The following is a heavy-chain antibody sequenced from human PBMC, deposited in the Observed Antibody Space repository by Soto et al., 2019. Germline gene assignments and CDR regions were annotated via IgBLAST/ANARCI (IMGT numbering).Heavy chain of an antibody. CDR1: GYTFTSYA. Sequence: QVQLVQSGAEEKKPGASVKVSCKASGYTFTSYAMHWVRQAPGQRIEWMGWSNAGNGNTKYSQKFQGSVTITSDTSASTAYMELSSLRSEDTAVYYCARVYDFCGGMDVLGQGTTGTVSS. J-gene: IGHJ6*01. CDR3: ARVYDFCGGMDV. CDR2: SNAGNGNT. V-gene: IGHV1-3*05. D-gene: IGHD3-3*01.